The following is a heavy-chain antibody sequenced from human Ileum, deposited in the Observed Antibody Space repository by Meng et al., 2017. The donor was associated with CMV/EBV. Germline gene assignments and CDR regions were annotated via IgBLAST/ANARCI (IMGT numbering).Heavy chain of an antibody. CDR3: AREGVAGYYFDS. CDR1: GFTFSDYY. V-gene: IGHV3-11*06. CDR2: ISSSSGYT. Sequence: QVQLVESGGGLVKSGGSLILACAASGFTFSDYYMTWIRQAPGKGLEWVSYISSSSGYTNYADSVKGRFTISRDNAKNSLYLQMNSLRAEDTAFYYCAREGVAGYYFDSWGQGTLVTVSS. J-gene: IGHJ4*02. D-gene: IGHD6-19*01.